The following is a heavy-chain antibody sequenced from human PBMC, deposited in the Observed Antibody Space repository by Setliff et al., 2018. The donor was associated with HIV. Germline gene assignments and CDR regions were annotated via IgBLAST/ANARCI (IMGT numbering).Heavy chain of an antibody. CDR1: GYNFISYH. J-gene: IGHJ1*01. D-gene: IGHD6-19*01. CDR3: ARVAVPGLAYFPH. CDR2: INANGGGT. Sequence: ASVKVSCKASGYNFISYHLHWLRQAPGQGLEWMGIINANGGGTSYAQKFQGRATITRDTSTNAVYMEMSGLRSEDTAVFYCARVAVPGLAYFPHWGQGTLVTVSS. V-gene: IGHV1-46*01.